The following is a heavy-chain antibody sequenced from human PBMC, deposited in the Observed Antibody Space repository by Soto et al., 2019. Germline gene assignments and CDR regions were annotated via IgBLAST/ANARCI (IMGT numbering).Heavy chain of an antibody. D-gene: IGHD3-10*01. V-gene: IGHV3-23*01. J-gene: IGHJ4*02. CDR3: ARGITMLRGQYFFDS. Sequence: EVQVLESGGGLLQPGGSLRLSCAASGFPFNHYSMSWVRQAPGKGLEWVSAISGSGSNTYYADSVKGRFTISRDNSKDTLYLQLKGLRAEDTALYYCARGITMLRGQYFFDSWGQGTLVTVSS. CDR2: ISGSGSNT. CDR1: GFPFNHYS.